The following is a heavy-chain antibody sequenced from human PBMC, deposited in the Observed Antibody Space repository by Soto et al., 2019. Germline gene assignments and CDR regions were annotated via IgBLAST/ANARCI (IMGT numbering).Heavy chain of an antibody. V-gene: IGHV3-33*01. CDR3: ARDSDNSSSSTLLFDY. Sequence: QVQLVESGGGVVQPGRSLRLSCAASGFTFSSYGMHWVRQAPGKGLEWVAVIWYDGSNKYYADSVKGRFTISRDNSKNTLYLQMNSLRAEDTAVYYCARDSDNSSSSTLLFDYWGQGNLVTESS. CDR2: IWYDGSNK. D-gene: IGHD6-6*01. J-gene: IGHJ4*02. CDR1: GFTFSSYG.